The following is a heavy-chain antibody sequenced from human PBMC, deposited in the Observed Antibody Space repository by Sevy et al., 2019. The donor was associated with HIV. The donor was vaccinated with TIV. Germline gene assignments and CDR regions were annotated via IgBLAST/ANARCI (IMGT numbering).Heavy chain of an antibody. V-gene: IGHV3-23*01. CDR1: GFTFSSYA. CDR2: ISGSGGST. J-gene: IGHJ5*02. D-gene: IGHD6-13*01. Sequence: GGSLRLSCAASGFTFSSYAMSWVRQAPGKGLEWVSAISGSGGSTYYADSVKGRFTISRDNSKNTLYLQMNSLRAEDTAVYYCAKAHGWGIAAAGHEKWFDPWGQGTLVTVSS. CDR3: AKAHGWGIAAAGHEKWFDP.